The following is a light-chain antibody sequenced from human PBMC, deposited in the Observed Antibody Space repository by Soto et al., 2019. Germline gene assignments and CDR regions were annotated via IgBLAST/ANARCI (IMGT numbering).Light chain of an antibody. CDR1: QSVSSY. Sequence: EIVLTQSPATLSLSPGETATLSCRASQSVSSYLAWYQQKPGQAPRLLIYDASNRATGIPVRFSGSGSGTDFTLTISSLEPEDFAVYYCQQRSNWPLTFGVGTKVEIK. CDR2: DAS. CDR3: QQRSNWPLT. J-gene: IGKJ4*01. V-gene: IGKV3-11*01.